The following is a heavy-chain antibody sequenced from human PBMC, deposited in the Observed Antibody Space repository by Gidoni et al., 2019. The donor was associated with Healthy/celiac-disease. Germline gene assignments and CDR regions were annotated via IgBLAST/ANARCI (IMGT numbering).Heavy chain of an antibody. D-gene: IGHD4-17*01. CDR2: INPNSGGT. J-gene: IGHJ4*02. CDR1: GYPFTGYY. CDR3: ARVMTTVTTTAIRY. V-gene: IGHV1-2*02. Sequence: QVQLVQSGAEVKKPGASVKVSCKASGYPFTGYYMHWLRQAPGQGLEWMGWINPNSGGTNYAQKFQGRVTMTRDTSISTAYMELSRLRSDDTAVYYCARVMTTVTTTAIRYWGQGTLVTVSS.